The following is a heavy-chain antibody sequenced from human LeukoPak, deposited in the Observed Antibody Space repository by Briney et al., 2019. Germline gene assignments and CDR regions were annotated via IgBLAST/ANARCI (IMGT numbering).Heavy chain of an antibody. J-gene: IGHJ4*02. CDR2: MNPNSGGT. CDR1: GYTFTGYY. V-gene: IGHV1-2*02. Sequence: ASVKVSCKASGYTFTGYYMHWVRQAPGQGLEWMGWMNPNSGGTNYAQKFQGRVTMTRDTSISTAYMELSRLRSDDTAVYYCARDGGLLWFGELREGYYFDYWGQGTLVTVSS. CDR3: ARDGGLLWFGELREGYYFDY. D-gene: IGHD3-10*01.